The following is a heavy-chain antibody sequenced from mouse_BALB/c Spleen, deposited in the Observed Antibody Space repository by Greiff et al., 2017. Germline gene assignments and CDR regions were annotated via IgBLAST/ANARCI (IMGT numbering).Heavy chain of an antibody. CDR1: GFSLTSYG. CDR2: IWAGGST. Sequence: VQLKESGPGLVAPSQSLSITCTVSGFSLTSYGVHWVRQPPGKGLEWLGVIWAGGSTNYNSALMSRLSISKDNSKSQVFLKMNSLQTDDTAMYYCARGYYDYDGAWFAYWGQGTLVTVSA. J-gene: IGHJ3*01. V-gene: IGHV2-9*02. D-gene: IGHD2-4*01. CDR3: ARGYYDYDGAWFAY.